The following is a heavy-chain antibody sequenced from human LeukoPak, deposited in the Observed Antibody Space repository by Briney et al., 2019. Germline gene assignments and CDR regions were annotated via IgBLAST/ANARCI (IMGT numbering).Heavy chain of an antibody. CDR2: IYYSGST. V-gene: IGHV4-39*07. D-gene: IGHD5-18*01. Sequence: SETLSLTCTVSGGSISSSSYYWGWIRQPPGKGLEWIGSIYYSGSTYYNPSLKSRVTISVDTSKNQFSLKLSSVTAADTAVYYCASHRRGYNYGTAYYYYYYMDVWGKGTTVTVSS. CDR1: GGSISSSSYY. J-gene: IGHJ6*03. CDR3: ASHRRGYNYGTAYYYYYYMDV.